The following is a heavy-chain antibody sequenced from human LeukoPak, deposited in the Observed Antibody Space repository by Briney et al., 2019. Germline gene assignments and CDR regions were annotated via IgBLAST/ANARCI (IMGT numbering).Heavy chain of an antibody. CDR2: IYTSGST. CDR3: ARGVYDFWSGYPTWAGDYYYYYMDV. D-gene: IGHD3-3*01. Sequence: SETLSLTCTVSGGSISSGSYYWSWIRQPAGKGLEWIGRIYTSGSTNYNPSLKSRVTISVGTSKNQFSLKLSSVTAADTAVYYCARGVYDFWSGYPTWAGDYYYYYMDVWGKGTTVTVSS. J-gene: IGHJ6*03. CDR1: GGSISSGSYY. V-gene: IGHV4-61*02.